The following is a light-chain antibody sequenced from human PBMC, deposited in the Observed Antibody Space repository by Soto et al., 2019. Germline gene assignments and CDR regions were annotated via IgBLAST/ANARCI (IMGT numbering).Light chain of an antibody. V-gene: IGLV2-8*01. CDR2: EVN. CDR3: CLYIGATTYV. CDR1: NNDIGGYTY. J-gene: IGLJ1*01. Sequence: QSVLTQPPSASGSPGQSVTISCTGSNNDIGGYTYVSWYQQLPGKAPKLIIYEVNKRPSGIPDRFSGSTSVNSASLTISGLQADDEADYYCCLYIGATTYVFGTGTKVTVL.